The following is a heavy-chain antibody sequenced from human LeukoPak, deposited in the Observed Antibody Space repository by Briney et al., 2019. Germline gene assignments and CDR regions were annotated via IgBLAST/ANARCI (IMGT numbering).Heavy chain of an antibody. CDR1: GGSFSGYY. V-gene: IGHV4-34*01. J-gene: IGHJ4*02. CDR3: ASDRYCSGGSCLDY. Sequence: SETLSLTCAVYGGSFSGYYWSWIRQPPGKGLEWIGETNHSGSTNYNPSLKSRVTISVDTSKNQFSLKLSSVTAADTAVYYCASDRYCSGGSCLDYWGQGTLVTVSS. CDR2: TNHSGST. D-gene: IGHD2-15*01.